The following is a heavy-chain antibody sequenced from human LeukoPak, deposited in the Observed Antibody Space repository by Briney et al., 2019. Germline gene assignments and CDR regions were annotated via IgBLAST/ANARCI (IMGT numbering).Heavy chain of an antibody. CDR3: ARNDYGDY. J-gene: IGHJ4*02. CDR1: GYKFTNYW. D-gene: IGHD4/OR15-4a*01. V-gene: IGHV5-51*01. CDR2: IYPADSET. Sequence: GESLKISCKGSGYKFTNYWIAWVRQMPGKGLEWMGIIYPADSETRYSPSFQGQVTISADKSIGTAYLQWSTLKASDTAIYYCARNDYGDYWGQGTLLTVSS.